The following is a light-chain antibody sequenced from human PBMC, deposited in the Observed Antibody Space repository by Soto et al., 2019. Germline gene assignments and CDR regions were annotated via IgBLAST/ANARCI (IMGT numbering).Light chain of an antibody. CDR2: KAS. V-gene: IGKV1-5*03. Sequence: DLQMTQSPSTLSASVGDRVTITCRASQTITTWLAWYQQKPGKAPKLLIYKASSLESGVPSRFSGSVSGTEFTLTISSLQPDDFATYYCQQYNAYPITFGQGTRLEMK. CDR1: QTITTW. CDR3: QQYNAYPIT. J-gene: IGKJ5*01.